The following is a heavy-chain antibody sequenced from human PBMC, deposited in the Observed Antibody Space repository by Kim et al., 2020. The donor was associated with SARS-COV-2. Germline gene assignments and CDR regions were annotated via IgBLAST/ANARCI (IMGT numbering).Heavy chain of an antibody. V-gene: IGHV3-21*01. CDR1: GFTFSSYS. D-gene: IGHD2-2*02. CDR2: ISSSSSYI. CDR3: ARDDEYQLLYIPFDY. Sequence: GGSLRLSCAASGFTFSSYSMNWVRQAPGKGLEWVSSISSSSSYIYYADSVKGRFTISRDNAKNSLYLQMNSLRAEDTAVYYCARDDEYQLLYIPFDYWSQGTLVTVSS. J-gene: IGHJ4*02.